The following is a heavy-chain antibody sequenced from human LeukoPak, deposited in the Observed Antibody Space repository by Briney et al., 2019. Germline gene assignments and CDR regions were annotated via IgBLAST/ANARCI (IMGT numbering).Heavy chain of an antibody. CDR3: ARHEVLREYSSSSRSWFDP. CDR1: GGSISSSSYY. V-gene: IGHV4-39*01. Sequence: SETLSLTCTVSGGSISSSSYYWGWIRQPPGKGLEWIVSIYYSGSNYYNPSLKSRFTISVDTSKNQFSLKLSSVTAADTAVYYCARHEVLREYSSSSRSWFDPWGQGALVTVSS. J-gene: IGHJ5*02. D-gene: IGHD6-6*01. CDR2: IYYSGSN.